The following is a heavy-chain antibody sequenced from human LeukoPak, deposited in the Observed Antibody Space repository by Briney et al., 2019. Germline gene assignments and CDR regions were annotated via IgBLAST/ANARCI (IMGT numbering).Heavy chain of an antibody. V-gene: IGHV4-30-2*01. CDR2: IYHSGST. Sequence: SETLSLTCTVSGGSISSGGYYWSWIRQPPGKGLEWIGYIYHSGSTYYNPSLKSRVTISVDRSKNQFSLKLSSVTAADTAVYYCARTYVVVPAATYYYMDVWGKGTTVTVSS. CDR3: ARTYVVVPAATYYYMDV. CDR1: GGSISSGGYY. J-gene: IGHJ6*03. D-gene: IGHD2-2*01.